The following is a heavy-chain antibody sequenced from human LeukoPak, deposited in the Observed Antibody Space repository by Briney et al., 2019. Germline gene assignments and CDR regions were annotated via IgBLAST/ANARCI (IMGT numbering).Heavy chain of an antibody. D-gene: IGHD3-3*01. J-gene: IGHJ6*02. CDR3: ARDRFNGMDV. CDR1: GIDVSTDY. CDR2: IYSEGTT. V-gene: IGHV3-66*01. Sequence: GGSLRLSCVASGIDVSTDYLTWVRQAPGKGLEWVSIIYSEGTTYYADSVKGRFSISRDISKNTVTLQMSSLRAEDTAVYYCARDRFNGMDVWGQGTTVTVSS.